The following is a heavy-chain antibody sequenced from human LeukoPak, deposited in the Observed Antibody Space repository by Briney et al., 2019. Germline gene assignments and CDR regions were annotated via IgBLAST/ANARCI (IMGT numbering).Heavy chain of an antibody. Sequence: PSETLSLTCAVYGGPFSGYYWSWIRQPPGKGLEWTGEINHSGSTNYNPSLKSRVTISVDTSKNQFSLKLSSVTAADTAVYYCARHLSGYGTFDYWGQGTLVTVSS. CDR1: GGPFSGYY. J-gene: IGHJ4*02. V-gene: IGHV4-34*01. CDR2: INHSGST. CDR3: ARHLSGYGTFDY. D-gene: IGHD5-12*01.